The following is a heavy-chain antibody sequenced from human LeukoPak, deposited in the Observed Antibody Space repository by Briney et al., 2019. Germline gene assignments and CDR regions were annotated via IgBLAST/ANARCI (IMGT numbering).Heavy chain of an antibody. V-gene: IGHV1-69*13. J-gene: IGHJ4*02. CDR2: IIPIFGTA. Sequence: ASVKVSCKGSGGTFSSYAIRWVRQAPGQGLEWMGGIIPIFGTANYAQKFRGRVTITADESTSTAYMELSSLRSEDTAVYYCAREGSGWALDYWGRGTLVTVSS. CDR3: AREGSGWALDY. CDR1: GGTFSSYA. D-gene: IGHD6-19*01.